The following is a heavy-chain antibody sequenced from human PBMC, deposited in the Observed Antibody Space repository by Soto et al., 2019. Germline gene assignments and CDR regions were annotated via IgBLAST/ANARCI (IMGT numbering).Heavy chain of an antibody. D-gene: IGHD1-26*01. J-gene: IGHJ4*02. CDR2: IYWDDDK. Sequence: QITLRQSGPPRVRPTQPLTLTCNFSGFSLSSSGVGVGWIRQPPGKAPEWLVVIYWDDDKRYSPSLKSRLTITTHTSNNHAVLTIPNMAPVDTPTYYCAHRALYSGSYCDGGYFDPWRQRTPVTVSP. CDR1: GFSLSSSGVG. CDR3: AHRALYSGSYCDGGYFDP. V-gene: IGHV2-5*02.